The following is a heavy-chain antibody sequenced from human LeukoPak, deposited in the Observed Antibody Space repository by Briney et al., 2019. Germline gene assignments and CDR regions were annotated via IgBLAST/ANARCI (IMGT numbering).Heavy chain of an antibody. D-gene: IGHD2-2*01. CDR1: GGPITRGSYY. CDR3: ARTTEGYCSSASCFGFSYSYYMDV. J-gene: IGHJ6*03. V-gene: IGHV4-61*09. CDR2: VFTSGNT. Sequence: PSETLSLTCAVSGGPITRGSYYWTWIRQPAGKALEWIGHVFTSGNTNYNPSLKGRVTISIETSKSQFSLKLSSVIAADTAVYYCARTTEGYCSSASCFGFSYSYYMDVWGKGTTVTISS.